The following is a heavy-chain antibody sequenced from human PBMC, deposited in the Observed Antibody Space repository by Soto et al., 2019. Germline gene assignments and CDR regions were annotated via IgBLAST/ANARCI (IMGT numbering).Heavy chain of an antibody. J-gene: IGHJ6*02. Sequence: QVQLVESGGGVVQPGRSLRLSCAASGFTFPRFGMHWVRQAPGKGLEWVAFITYEGSQIYYADAVKGRFTISRDNGDNTLSLQMDNLRTEDTATYFCAKGRGEMNWANYYGLDVWGQGTTVTVSS. CDR1: GFTFPRFG. CDR2: ITYEGSQI. V-gene: IGHV3-30*18. D-gene: IGHD7-27*01. CDR3: AKGRGEMNWANYYGLDV.